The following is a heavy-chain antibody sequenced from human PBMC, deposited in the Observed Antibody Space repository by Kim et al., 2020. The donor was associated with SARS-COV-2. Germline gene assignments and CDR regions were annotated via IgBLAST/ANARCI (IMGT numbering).Heavy chain of an antibody. D-gene: IGHD6-6*01. CDR3: ARGAQLVGVGYYSMDV. J-gene: IGHJ6*03. Sequence: PSRKNRVTRSVDTSKNQFSLELSAVTAADTAVYYCARGAQLVGVGYYSMDVWGKGTTVTVSS. V-gene: IGHV4-59*09.